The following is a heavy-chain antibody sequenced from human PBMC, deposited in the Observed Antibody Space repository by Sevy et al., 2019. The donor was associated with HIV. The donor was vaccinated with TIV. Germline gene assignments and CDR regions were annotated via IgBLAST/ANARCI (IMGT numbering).Heavy chain of an antibody. V-gene: IGHV3-9*01. D-gene: IGHD4-4*01. CDR2: INWNSGTV. Sequence: GGSLRLSCAASGFTFDDYAMHWVRQGPGKGLEWVSTINWNSGTVDYADSVKGRFTVSRDNAKNSLYVQMNSLRGEDTTLYYCVKDLAVTTSEGDCHYGMDVWGEGTTVTVSS. CDR3: VKDLAVTTSEGDCHYGMDV. J-gene: IGHJ6*04. CDR1: GFTFDDYA.